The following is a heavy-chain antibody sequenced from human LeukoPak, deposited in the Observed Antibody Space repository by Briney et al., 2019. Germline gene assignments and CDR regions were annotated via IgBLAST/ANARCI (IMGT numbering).Heavy chain of an antibody. Sequence: ASVKVSCTASGGTFSSYAISWVRQAPGQGLEWMGGIIPIFGTANSAQKFQGRVTITTDESTSTAYMELSSLRSEDTAVYYCARGHSSSWYKLYYYYYMDVWGKGTTVTVSS. CDR1: GGTFSSYA. D-gene: IGHD6-13*01. CDR3: ARGHSSSWYKLYYYYYMDV. V-gene: IGHV1-69*05. J-gene: IGHJ6*03. CDR2: IIPIFGTA.